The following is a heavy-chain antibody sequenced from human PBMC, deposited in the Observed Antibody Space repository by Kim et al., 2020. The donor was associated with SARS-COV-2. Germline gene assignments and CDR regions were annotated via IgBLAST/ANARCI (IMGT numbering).Heavy chain of an antibody. J-gene: IGHJ4*02. D-gene: IGHD3-10*01. CDR3: ARVPRGNPNFDY. V-gene: IGHV4-61*02. Sequence: NTPTLKSRVTIPVDTPKNQFSLKRGSVTAADTAVYYCARVPRGNPNFDYWGQGTLVTVSS.